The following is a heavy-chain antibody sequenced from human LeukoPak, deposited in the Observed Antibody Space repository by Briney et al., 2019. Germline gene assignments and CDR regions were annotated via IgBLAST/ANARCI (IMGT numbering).Heavy chain of an antibody. CDR1: GFIFNTYW. CDR2: VNEDGSET. J-gene: IGHJ2*01. Sequence: GGSLRLSCAASGFIFNTYWIHWVRHAPGMGLVWVSRVNEDGSETNYADSVKGRLTISRDNAKNTAYLEMNSLRAEDTAVYYCARAKPADFDLWGRGTLLTVSS. V-gene: IGHV3-74*01. CDR3: ARAKPADFDL.